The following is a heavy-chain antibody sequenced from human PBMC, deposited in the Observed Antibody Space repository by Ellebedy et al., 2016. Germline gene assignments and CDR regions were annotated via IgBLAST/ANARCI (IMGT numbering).Heavy chain of an antibody. V-gene: IGHV3-33*01. CDR2: IWYDGSNK. J-gene: IGHJ4*02. CDR1: GFTFSSYG. Sequence: GESLKISXAASGFTFSSYGMHWVRQAPGKGLEWVAVIWYDGSNKYYADSVKGRFTISRDNAKNSLYLQMNSLRAEDTAVYYCARDSDPYYDFWSGYYSDLDYWGQGTLVTVSS. D-gene: IGHD3-3*01. CDR3: ARDSDPYYDFWSGYYSDLDY.